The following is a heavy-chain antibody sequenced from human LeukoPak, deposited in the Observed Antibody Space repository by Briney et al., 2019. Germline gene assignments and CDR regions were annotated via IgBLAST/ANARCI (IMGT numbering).Heavy chain of an antibody. D-gene: IGHD3-16*01. CDR2: ISSSSSYI. V-gene: IGHV3-21*01. Sequence: GGSLRLSCAASGFTFSSYSMNWVRQAPGKGLEWVSSISSSSSYIYYADSVKGRFTISRDNAKNSLYLQMNSLRAEDTAVYYCARGVRNHDYVWGSYSYWGQGTLVTVSS. CDR3: ARGVRNHDYVWGSYSY. J-gene: IGHJ4*02. CDR1: GFTFSSYS.